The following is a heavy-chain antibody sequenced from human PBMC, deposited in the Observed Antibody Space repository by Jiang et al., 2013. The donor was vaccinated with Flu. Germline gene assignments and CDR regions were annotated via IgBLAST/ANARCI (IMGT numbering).Heavy chain of an antibody. CDR1: RDSFTSDTSY. V-gene: IGHV4-61*02. CDR2: IFTTGSS. J-gene: IGHJ4*02. Sequence: GPGLVKPSQTLSLICTVSRDSFTSDTSYWTWIRQPAGRGLEWIGRIFTTGSSHYNPSLKSRVSITVDTSKNQFSLKLSSVTAADTAVYYCARGKASGTNFDYWGQGTLVTVSS. CDR3: ARGKASGTNFDY. D-gene: IGHD6-13*01.